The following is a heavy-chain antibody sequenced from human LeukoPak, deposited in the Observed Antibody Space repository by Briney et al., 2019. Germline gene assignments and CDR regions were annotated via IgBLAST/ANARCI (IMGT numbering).Heavy chain of an antibody. D-gene: IGHD4-17*01. V-gene: IGHV3-9*01. CDR1: GFNFENYG. CDR3: AKDITEYGDYTGPFHY. Sequence: GGSLRLSCVGSGFNFENYGMHWVRQTPGKGLEWVSGITWNSRYMDYADSVKGRFTISRDNARNSLYLQMNSLRTEDTALYYCAKDITEYGDYTGPFHYWGQGTLVTVSS. CDR2: ITWNSRYM. J-gene: IGHJ4*02.